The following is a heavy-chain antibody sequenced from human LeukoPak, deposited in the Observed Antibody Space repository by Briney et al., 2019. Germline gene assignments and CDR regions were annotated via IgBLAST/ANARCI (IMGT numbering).Heavy chain of an antibody. D-gene: IGHD6-13*01. Sequence: GGSLRLSCAASGFTVSSNYVSWVRQAPGKGLEWVSVIYSGGSTYYADSVKGRFTISRDNSKNTLYLQMNSLRAEDTAVYYCARGIAAAGTLEDDAFDIWGQGTMVTVSS. CDR2: IYSGGST. CDR1: GFTVSSNY. V-gene: IGHV3-66*01. J-gene: IGHJ3*02. CDR3: ARGIAAAGTLEDDAFDI.